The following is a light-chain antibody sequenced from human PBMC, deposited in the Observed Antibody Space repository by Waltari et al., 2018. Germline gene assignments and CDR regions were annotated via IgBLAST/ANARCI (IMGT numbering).Light chain of an antibody. Sequence: QSVLTQPPSASGTPGQRVTISCSGLRSNPGSNTVNWYQQLPGPAPKLLIYSKNQRPSGVPDRFSGSKSGTSASLAISGLQSEDEADYYCAAWDDSLNGFWVFGGGTKLTVL. V-gene: IGLV1-44*01. CDR2: SKN. CDR1: RSNPGSNT. J-gene: IGLJ3*02. CDR3: AAWDDSLNGFWV.